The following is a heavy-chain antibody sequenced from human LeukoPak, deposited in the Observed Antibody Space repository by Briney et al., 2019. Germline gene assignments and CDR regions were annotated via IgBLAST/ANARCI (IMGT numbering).Heavy chain of an antibody. CDR1: GFTFDDYA. CDR2: ISGDGGST. Sequence: PGGSLRLSCAASGFTFDDYAMHWVRQAPGKGLEWVSLISGDGGSTHYADSVKGRFTISRDNSKNSLYLQMNSLRTEDTALYYCAKDFMAAAGSPSFDYWGQGTLVTVSS. J-gene: IGHJ4*02. V-gene: IGHV3-43*02. CDR3: AKDFMAAAGSPSFDY. D-gene: IGHD6-13*01.